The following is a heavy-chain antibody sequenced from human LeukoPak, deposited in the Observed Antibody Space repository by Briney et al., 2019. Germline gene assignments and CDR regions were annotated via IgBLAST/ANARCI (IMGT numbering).Heavy chain of an antibody. J-gene: IGHJ4*02. CDR1: GFTFSSYA. D-gene: IGHD5-18*01. V-gene: IGHV3-23*01. CDR3: AKRGYSYGTFDY. CDR2: ISGSGGST. Sequence: GGSLRLSCAASGFTFSSYAMSWVRQAPGKGLECCSAISGSGGSTYYADSVKGRFTISRDNSKHTLYLQMNSLGAEDTAVYYCAKRGYSYGTFDYRGQGTLVTVSS.